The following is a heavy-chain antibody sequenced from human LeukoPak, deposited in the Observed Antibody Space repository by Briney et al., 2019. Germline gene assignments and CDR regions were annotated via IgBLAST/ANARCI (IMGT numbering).Heavy chain of an antibody. J-gene: IGHJ6*02. CDR1: GYTFTSYD. CDR2: MNPNSGNT. D-gene: IGHD3-10*01. V-gene: IGHV1-8*01. Sequence: ASVKVSCKASGYTFTSYDINWVRQATGQGLEWMGWMNPNSGNTGYAQKFQGRVTMTRNTSISTAYMELSSLTSEDTAVYYCAREIKTYGKGYGMDVWGQGTTVTVSS. CDR3: AREIKTYGKGYGMDV.